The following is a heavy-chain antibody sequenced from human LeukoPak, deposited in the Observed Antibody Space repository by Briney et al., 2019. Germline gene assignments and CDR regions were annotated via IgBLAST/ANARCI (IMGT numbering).Heavy chain of an antibody. Sequence: PSETLSLTCTVSGGSISSGSYYWSWIRQPAGKGLEWIGRIYTSGSTNYNPSLKSRVTMSVDTSKNQFSLKLSSVTAADTAVYYCARGTPYGDYVADYWGQGTLVTVSS. V-gene: IGHV4-61*02. D-gene: IGHD4-17*01. CDR1: GGSISSGSYY. J-gene: IGHJ4*02. CDR2: IYTSGST. CDR3: ARGTPYGDYVADY.